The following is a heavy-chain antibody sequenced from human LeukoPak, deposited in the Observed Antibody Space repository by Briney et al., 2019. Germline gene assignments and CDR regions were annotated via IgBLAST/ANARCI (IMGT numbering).Heavy chain of an antibody. CDR1: GFTFSSYA. Sequence: PGGSLRLSCAASGFTFSSYAMSWVRQAPGKGLEWVSAISGSGGSTYYADSVKGRFTISRDNSKNTLYLQMNSLKTEDTAVYYCTTGSRGYCSSTSCYEGGFDYWGQGTLVTVSS. CDR2: ISGSGGST. J-gene: IGHJ4*02. V-gene: IGHV3-23*01. CDR3: TTGSRGYCSSTSCYEGGFDY. D-gene: IGHD2-2*01.